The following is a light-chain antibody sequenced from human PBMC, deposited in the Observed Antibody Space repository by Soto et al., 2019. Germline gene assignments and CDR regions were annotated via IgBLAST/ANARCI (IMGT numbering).Light chain of an antibody. Sequence: DIQITQSPSALSASVVDGVTLTCRASQNIGTSLAWYQQKPGRAPKVLIYDVSTLESGVPSRFSGSGSGTEFTLTISSLQPDDFATYYCQQYNSYWTFGQGTKVDIK. CDR1: QNIGTS. V-gene: IGKV1-5*01. J-gene: IGKJ1*01. CDR2: DVS. CDR3: QQYNSYWT.